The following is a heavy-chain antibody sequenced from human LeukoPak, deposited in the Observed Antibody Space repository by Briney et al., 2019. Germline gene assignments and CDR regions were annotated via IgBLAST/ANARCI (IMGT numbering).Heavy chain of an antibody. V-gene: IGHV5-51*01. J-gene: IGHJ3*02. CDR3: ARRWYDNTGRIGAFDI. CDR2: IYPHDSDT. CDR1: GYSFTKYW. Sequence: GESLKISCMGSGYSFTKYWIVWVRQMPGKGLEWMGIIYPHDSDTRYSPSFQGQVTISVDKSISTAYLHFSSLRASDTAMYYCARRWYDNTGRIGAFDIWGQGTMVTVSS. D-gene: IGHD3-22*01.